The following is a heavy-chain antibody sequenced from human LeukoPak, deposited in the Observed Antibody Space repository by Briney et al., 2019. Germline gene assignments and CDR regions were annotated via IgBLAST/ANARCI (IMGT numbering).Heavy chain of an antibody. CDR1: GGSIRSYY. D-gene: IGHD3-10*01. Sequence: SETLSLTCTVSGGSIRSYYWSWIRQHPGKGLEWIGYIYYSGSTYYNPSLKSRVTISVDTSKNQFSLQLNSVTPEDTAVYYCARDPGGTSHMVRGVIITLYNWFDPWGQGTLVTVSS. CDR3: ARDPGGTSHMVRGVIITLYNWFDP. CDR2: IYYSGST. J-gene: IGHJ5*02. V-gene: IGHV4-31*03.